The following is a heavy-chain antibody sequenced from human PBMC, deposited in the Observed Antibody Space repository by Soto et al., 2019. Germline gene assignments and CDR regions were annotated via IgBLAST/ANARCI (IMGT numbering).Heavy chain of an antibody. Sequence: QVQLVESGAGVVQPGRSLRLSCAASGFTFSSYGMHWVRQAPGKGLEWVAVIWYDGSNKYYADSVKGRFTISRDNSKNTLYLQMNSLRAEDTAVYYCARADPAAIKVSYGMDVWGQGTTVTVSS. CDR1: GFTFSSYG. CDR3: ARADPAAIKVSYGMDV. CDR2: IWYDGSNK. D-gene: IGHD2-2*02. V-gene: IGHV3-33*01. J-gene: IGHJ6*02.